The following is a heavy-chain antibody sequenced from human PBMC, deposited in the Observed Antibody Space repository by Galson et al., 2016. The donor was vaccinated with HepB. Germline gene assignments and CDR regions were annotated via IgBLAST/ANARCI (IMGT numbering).Heavy chain of an antibody. CDR1: GFIFSTHS. CDR2: ISSGSTYI. CDR3: ARASGGGYDWDYYYGMDV. Sequence: SLRLSCAGSGFIFSTHSMAWVRQAPGKGLEWVSLISSGSTYIYYADSVRGRFTISRDNAGNSLYLQMNTLRADDTAVYYCARASGGGYDWDYYYGMDVWGKGPPAPVS. J-gene: IGHJ6*04. D-gene: IGHD5-12*01. V-gene: IGHV3-21*01.